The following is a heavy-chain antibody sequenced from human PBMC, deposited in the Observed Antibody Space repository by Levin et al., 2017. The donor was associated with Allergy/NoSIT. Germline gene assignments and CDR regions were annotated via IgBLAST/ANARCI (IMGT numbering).Heavy chain of an antibody. D-gene: IGHD3-10*01. CDR2: IDWDDDK. CDR1: GFSLTTSGMC. Sequence: LSLTCTFSGFSLTTSGMCVSWIRQPPGNALEWLARIDWDDDKYYSTSLKTRLTISRDTSKNQVVLTMTSMDPVDTATYYCARATNHYYGRGFDYWGQGTPVTVSS. J-gene: IGHJ4*02. CDR3: ARATNHYYGRGFDY. V-gene: IGHV2-70*11.